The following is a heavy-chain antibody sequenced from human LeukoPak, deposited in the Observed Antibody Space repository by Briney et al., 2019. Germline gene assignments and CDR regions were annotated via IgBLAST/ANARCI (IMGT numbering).Heavy chain of an antibody. Sequence: GGSLRLSCSASGFTFSTFPMHWVRQAPGKGLEYFSAISRNGDTTYYADSVKGRFTISRDNSKNTLYLQMSSLRPEDTAVYYCVKALTDDAFDIWGQGTMVTVSS. V-gene: IGHV3-64D*06. J-gene: IGHJ3*02. CDR3: VKALTDDAFDI. CDR2: ISRNGDTT. CDR1: GFTFSTFP.